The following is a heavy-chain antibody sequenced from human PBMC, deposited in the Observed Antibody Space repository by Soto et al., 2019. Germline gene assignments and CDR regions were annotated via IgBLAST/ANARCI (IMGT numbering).Heavy chain of an antibody. J-gene: IGHJ6*02. D-gene: IGHD4-17*01. CDR1: GFAFGFYE. CDR3: ARDGYGDPYYYYGMDV. CDR2: ISTSGDTI. V-gene: IGHV3-48*03. Sequence: GGSLRLSCAASGFAFGFYEMNWVRQAPGKGLEWVSYISTSGDTIYYADSVKGRFTISRDNARNSLYLQMDSLRAEDTAVYYCARDGYGDPYYYYGMDVWGQGTTVTVSS.